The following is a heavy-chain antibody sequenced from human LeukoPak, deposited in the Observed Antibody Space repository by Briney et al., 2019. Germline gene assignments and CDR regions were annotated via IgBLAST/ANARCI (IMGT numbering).Heavy chain of an antibody. CDR3: AKDLENPTDIVVVPAFDY. V-gene: IGHV3-23*01. Sequence: PGGSLRLSCAASGFTFSSYAMSWVRQAPGKGLEWVSAISGSGGSTYYADSVKGRFTISRDNSKNTLYLQMNSLRAEDTAVYYCAKDLENPTDIVVVPAFDYWGQGTLLTVSS. CDR2: ISGSGGST. CDR1: GFTFSSYA. D-gene: IGHD2-2*01. J-gene: IGHJ4*02.